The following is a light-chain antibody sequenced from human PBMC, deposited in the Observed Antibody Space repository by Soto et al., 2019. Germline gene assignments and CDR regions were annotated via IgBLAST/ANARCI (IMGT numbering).Light chain of an antibody. CDR3: QQYNNWPPWT. CDR1: QSVRNN. CDR2: GAS. V-gene: IGKV3-15*01. J-gene: IGKJ1*01. Sequence: EILMTQSPATLSVSPGERATLSCRASQSVRNNLAWYQQKPGQTPRLLIYGASTRATGIPARFSGSGSGTEFTLTISSLQSEDFAVYYCQQYNNWPPWTFGQGTKVDIK.